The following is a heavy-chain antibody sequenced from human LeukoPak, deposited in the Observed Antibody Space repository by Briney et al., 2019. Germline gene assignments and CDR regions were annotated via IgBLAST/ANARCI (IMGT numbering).Heavy chain of an antibody. CDR2: ISYGGSNK. D-gene: IGHD3-16*01. Sequence: GGSLRLSCAASGFTFSSYAMHWVRQAPGKGLEWVAVISYGGSNKYYADSVKGRFTISRDNSKNTLYLQMNSLRAEDTAVYYCANTRFTFGGDYYFDYWGQGTLVTVSS. CDR1: GFTFSSYA. CDR3: ANTRFTFGGDYYFDY. V-gene: IGHV3-30*04. J-gene: IGHJ4*02.